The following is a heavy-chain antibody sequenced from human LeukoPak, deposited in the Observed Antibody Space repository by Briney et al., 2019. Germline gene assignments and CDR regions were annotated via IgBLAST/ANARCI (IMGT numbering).Heavy chain of an antibody. V-gene: IGHV4-34*01. Sequence: SETLSLTCAVYGGSFSGYYWSWIRQPPGKGLEWIGEINHSGSTNYNPSLKGRVTISVDTSKNQFSLKLSSVTAADTAVYYCARHLGRLGYFQHWGQGTLVTVSS. CDR2: INHSGST. D-gene: IGHD2-15*01. CDR1: GGSFSGYY. J-gene: IGHJ1*01. CDR3: ARHLGRLGYFQH.